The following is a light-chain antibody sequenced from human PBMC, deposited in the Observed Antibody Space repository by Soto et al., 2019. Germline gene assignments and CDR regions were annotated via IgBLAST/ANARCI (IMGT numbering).Light chain of an antibody. J-gene: IGKJ1*01. CDR1: QTITNF. V-gene: IGKV1-39*01. Sequence: DIQMTQSPSSLFASVGDRVTVTCRASQTITNFLNCYHQKPGNAPHWLLCGASSWESGVPSRFSGGGSGTTFTLTIISVQPEDFGFYYCQQCQSSPRTFGQGTTVE. CDR2: GAS. CDR3: QQCQSSPRT.